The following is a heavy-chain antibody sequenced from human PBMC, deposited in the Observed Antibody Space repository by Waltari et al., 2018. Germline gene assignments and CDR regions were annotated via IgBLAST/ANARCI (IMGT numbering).Heavy chain of an antibody. CDR2: IYYSGST. V-gene: IGHV4-39*01. J-gene: IGHJ4*02. D-gene: IGHD3-22*01. CDR1: GGSISSSSYY. Sequence: QLQLQESGPGLVKPSETLSLTCTVSGGSISSSSYYWGWIRQPPGKGLEWNGSIYYSGSTYYNPALKSRVTISVDTSKNQFSLKLSSVTAADTAVYYCAGYHYYYDSSGYSVDYWGQGTLVTVSS. CDR3: AGYHYYYDSSGYSVDY.